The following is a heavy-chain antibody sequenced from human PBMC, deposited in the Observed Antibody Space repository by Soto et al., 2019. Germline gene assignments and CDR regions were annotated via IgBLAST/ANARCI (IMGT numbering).Heavy chain of an antibody. V-gene: IGHV3-30*03. CDR3: ARGGPSGGCDY. J-gene: IGHJ4*02. Sequence: GGSLRLSCAASGFTFSSYWMSWVRQAPGKGLEWVAVISYDGSNKYYADSVKGRFTISRDNSKNTLYLQMNSLRAEDTAVYYCARGGPSGGCDYWGQGTLVTVSS. CDR1: GFTFSSYW. CDR2: ISYDGSNK. D-gene: IGHD1-26*01.